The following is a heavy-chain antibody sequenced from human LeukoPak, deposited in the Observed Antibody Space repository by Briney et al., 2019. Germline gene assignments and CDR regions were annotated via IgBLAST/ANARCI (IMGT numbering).Heavy chain of an antibody. J-gene: IGHJ4*02. V-gene: IGHV3-74*01. CDR2: IKSDGSST. CDR1: GFTFGDYA. CDR3: AKDYYDSSGYFRVPHVFDY. D-gene: IGHD3-22*01. Sequence: GGSLRLSCTASGFTFGDYAMSWFRQAPGKGLVWVSRIKSDGSSTSYADSVKGRFTISRDNAKNTLYLQMNSLRAEDTAVYYCAKDYYDSSGYFRVPHVFDYWGQGTLVTVSS.